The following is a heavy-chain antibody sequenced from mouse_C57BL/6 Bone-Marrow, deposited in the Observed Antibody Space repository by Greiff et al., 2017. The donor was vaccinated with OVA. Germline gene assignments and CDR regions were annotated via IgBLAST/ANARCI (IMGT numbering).Heavy chain of an antibody. D-gene: IGHD3-3*01. CDR2: IDPESGDT. V-gene: IGHV14-4*01. J-gene: IGHJ1*03. CDR3: GGDF. Sequence: EVQLQQSGAELVRPGASVKLSCTASGFTITDDYMPWVKQRPEQGLEWIGWIDPESGDTEYPSQFKGKATITADTSSNTAYLQLSSLTSEDTAVYDWGGDFWGTGTAVTVSA. CDR1: GFTITDDY.